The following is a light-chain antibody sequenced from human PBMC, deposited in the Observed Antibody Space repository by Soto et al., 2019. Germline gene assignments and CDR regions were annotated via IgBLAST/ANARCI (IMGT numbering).Light chain of an antibody. CDR1: SSDVGGHNY. J-gene: IGLJ2*01. CDR2: EVT. Sequence: QSALTQPPSASGSPGQSVSISCTGTSSDVGGHNYVSWYRQHPGTAPQLLIYEVTKRPSGVPARFSASKSGNTASLTVSGLQAEDEADYYCCSYGGSYHLVFGGGTKLTVL. CDR3: CSYGGSYHLV. V-gene: IGLV2-8*01.